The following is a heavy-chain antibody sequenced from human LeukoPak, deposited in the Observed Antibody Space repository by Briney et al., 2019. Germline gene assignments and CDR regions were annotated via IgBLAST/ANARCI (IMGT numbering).Heavy chain of an antibody. D-gene: IGHD3-16*01. J-gene: IGHJ6*04. CDR1: GFTFSSSG. CDR3: ARDPGYESWSPFWGGMDV. CDR2: ITRDGGST. V-gene: IGHV3-74*01. Sequence: PGGSLRLSCAASGFTFSSSGMHWVRQAPGKGLVWVSGITRDGGSTSYADSVKGRFTTSRDKAKNPLYLQMDSLRDDDTAVYYCARDPGYESWSPFWGGMDVWGNGTTVIVSS.